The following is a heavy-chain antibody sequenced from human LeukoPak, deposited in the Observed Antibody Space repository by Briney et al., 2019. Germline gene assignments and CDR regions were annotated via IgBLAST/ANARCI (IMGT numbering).Heavy chain of an antibody. CDR2: IYWDDDK. CDR1: GGSISSSNW. D-gene: IGHD4-17*01. V-gene: IGHV2-5*08. Sequence: TLSLTCAVSGGSISSSNWWSWVRQPPGKALEWLAVIYWDDDKNYSPSLKSRLTITKDTSKNQVVLTMTNMDPVDTATYYCAHRRREGTVTTGFDYWGQGTLVTVSS. CDR3: AHRRREGTVTTGFDY. J-gene: IGHJ4*02.